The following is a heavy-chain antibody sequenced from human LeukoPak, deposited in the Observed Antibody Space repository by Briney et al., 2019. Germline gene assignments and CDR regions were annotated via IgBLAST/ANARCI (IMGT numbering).Heavy chain of an antibody. CDR1: GFTFSNYE. D-gene: IGHD3-10*01. V-gene: IGHV3-48*03. J-gene: IGHJ4*02. CDR3: ASSAFGELLNY. CDR2: ISNSGNTK. Sequence: GGSLRLSCAASGFTFSNYEMNWIRQAPGKGLEWISYISNSGNTKYYADSVKGRFTISRDNAKNSLYLQMNSLRAEDTAVYYCASSAFGELLNYWGQGTLVTVSS.